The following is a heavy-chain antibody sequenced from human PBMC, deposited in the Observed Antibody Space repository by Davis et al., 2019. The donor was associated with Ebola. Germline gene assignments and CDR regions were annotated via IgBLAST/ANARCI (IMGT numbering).Heavy chain of an antibody. D-gene: IGHD6-6*01. CDR3: ATHYSSSPHFDY. CDR2: IYYSGST. J-gene: IGHJ4*02. CDR1: GGSISSGGYY. V-gene: IGHV4-61*08. Sequence: SETLSLTCAVSGGSISSGGYYWSWIRQPPGKGLEWIGYIYYSGSTNYNPSLKSRVTISVDTSKNQFSLKLSSVTAADTAVYYCATHYSSSPHFDYWGQGTLVTVSS.